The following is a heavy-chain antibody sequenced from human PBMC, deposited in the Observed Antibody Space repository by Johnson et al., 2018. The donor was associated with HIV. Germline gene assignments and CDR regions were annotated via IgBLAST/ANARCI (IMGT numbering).Heavy chain of an antibody. CDR2: IKQDGSEK. V-gene: IGHV3-7*01. CDR3: ARLGIAAARGAFDI. D-gene: IGHD6-13*01. J-gene: IGHJ3*02. CDR1: EFTVSSNY. Sequence: EVQLVESGGGLIQPGGSLRLSCAASEFTVSSNYMSWVRQAPGKGLEWVANIKQDGSEKYYVDSVKGRFTISRDNAKNSLYLQMNSLRAEDTAVYYCARLGIAAARGAFDIWGQGTMVTVSS.